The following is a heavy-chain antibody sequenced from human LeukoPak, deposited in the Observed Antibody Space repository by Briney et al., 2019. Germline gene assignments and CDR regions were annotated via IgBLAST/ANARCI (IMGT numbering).Heavy chain of an antibody. J-gene: IGHJ6*03. CDR2: ISKDGTT. CDR1: GGSINSHS. CDR3: ARQPYGGGPYYYYYVDV. Sequence: NPSETLSLTCSVSGGSINSHSWSWIRQPPGKTLEWIGYISKDGTTTYNPSLKGRVTISPDTSKNQLSLNLTSVTAADTAVFYCARQPYGGGPYYYYYVDVWGKGTSVTVSS. D-gene: IGHD4-23*01. V-gene: IGHV4-59*08.